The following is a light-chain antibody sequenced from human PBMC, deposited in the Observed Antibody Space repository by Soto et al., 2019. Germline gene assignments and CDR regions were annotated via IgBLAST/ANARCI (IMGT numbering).Light chain of an antibody. V-gene: IGKV1-39*01. CDR3: QQSYSAPFT. CDR1: QGITNY. J-gene: IGKJ3*01. CDR2: AAS. Sequence: DIQMTQSPSSLSASVGDRVTITCQASQGITNYLNWCQQKPGKAPKLLIYAASSLQSGVPSRFSGSGSGTDFTLTISSLQPEDFATYYCQQSYSAPFTFGPGTKVDIK.